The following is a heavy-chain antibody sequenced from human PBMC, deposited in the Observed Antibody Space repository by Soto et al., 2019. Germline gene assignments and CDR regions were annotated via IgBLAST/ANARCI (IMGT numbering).Heavy chain of an antibody. D-gene: IGHD1-26*01. CDR1: GFNFAKFA. J-gene: IGHJ5*02. Sequence: PGGSLRLSCAASGFNFAKFAMNWVRQAPGQGLEWVSAISGGGSTTYYADSVKGRFTISRDNSKSTVYLELNNLSAEDTAVYHCAKNQGVELVPLATVDWFDPWGQGSVVTVSA. CDR2: ISGGGSTT. V-gene: IGHV3-23*01. CDR3: AKNQGVELVPLATVDWFDP.